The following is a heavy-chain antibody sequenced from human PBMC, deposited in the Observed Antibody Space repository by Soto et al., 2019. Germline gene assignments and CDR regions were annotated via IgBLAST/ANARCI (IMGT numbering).Heavy chain of an antibody. CDR3: ARDRTYYYDSSGYHYAFDI. V-gene: IGHV3-7*01. D-gene: IGHD3-22*01. J-gene: IGHJ3*02. CDR2: IKQDGSEK. CDR1: GFPFSSYW. Sequence: GGSLRLSCAASGFPFSSYWMSLVRQSPGKGLEWVANIKQDGSEKYYVDSVKGRFTISRDNAKNSLYLQMKSLRAEDKAVYYCARDRTYYYDSSGYHYAFDIWGQGTMVTVSS.